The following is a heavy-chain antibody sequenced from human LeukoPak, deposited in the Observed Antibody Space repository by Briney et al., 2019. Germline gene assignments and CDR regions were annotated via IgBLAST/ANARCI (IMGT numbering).Heavy chain of an antibody. CDR1: GGTFSSYA. CDR2: IIPIFGTA. CDR3: ARVYDYYYYYYMDV. J-gene: IGHJ6*03. V-gene: IGHV1-69*05. Sequence: ASVKVSCKASGGTFSSYAISWVRQAPGQGLEWMGGIIPIFGTATYAQKFQGRVTITTDESTSTAYMELSSLRSEDTAVYYCARVYDYYYYYYMDVWGKGTTVTVSS.